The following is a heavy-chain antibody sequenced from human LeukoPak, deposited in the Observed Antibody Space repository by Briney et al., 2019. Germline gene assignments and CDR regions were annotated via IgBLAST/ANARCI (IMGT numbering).Heavy chain of an antibody. D-gene: IGHD5-18*01. CDR2: IYYSGST. Sequence: SETLSLTCTVSGGSISSSSYYWGWIRQPPGKGLEWIGSIYYSGSTYYNPSLKSRVTISVDTSKHQFSLKLSSVTAADTAVYYCARDSYNYGSGSFDYWGQGTLVTVSS. CDR3: ARDSYNYGSGSFDY. CDR1: GGSISSSSYY. V-gene: IGHV4-39*07. J-gene: IGHJ4*02.